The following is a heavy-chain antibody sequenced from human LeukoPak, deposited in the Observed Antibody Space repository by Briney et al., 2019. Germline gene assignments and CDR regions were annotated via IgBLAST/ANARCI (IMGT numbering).Heavy chain of an antibody. D-gene: IGHD2-15*01. V-gene: IGHV4-4*02. CDR3: ARMGVGYCSGGSWLGGFDY. CDR1: GGSISSSNW. CDR2: IYHSGST. J-gene: IGHJ4*02. Sequence: SGTLSLTCAVSGGSISSSNWWSWVRQPPGKGLEWIGEIYHSGSTNYNPSLKSRVTIAVDKSKNQFSLKLSSATAADTAVYYCARMGVGYCSGGSWLGGFDYWGQGTLVTVSS.